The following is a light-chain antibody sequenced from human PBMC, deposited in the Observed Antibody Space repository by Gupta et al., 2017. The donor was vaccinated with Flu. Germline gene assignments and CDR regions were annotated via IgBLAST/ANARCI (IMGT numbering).Light chain of an antibody. CDR3: QQYSSSPYS. Sequence: EIVCTHSLGTLSVSLSERATLSCRASQSVSSSYLTWYQQKPGQAPRLLIYGSSSRATGIPDRFSGSGSGTDFTLTISRLEPEDFAVYYCQQYSSSPYSFGQGTKLEIK. CDR2: GSS. CDR1: QSVSSSY. V-gene: IGKV3-20*01. J-gene: IGKJ2*03.